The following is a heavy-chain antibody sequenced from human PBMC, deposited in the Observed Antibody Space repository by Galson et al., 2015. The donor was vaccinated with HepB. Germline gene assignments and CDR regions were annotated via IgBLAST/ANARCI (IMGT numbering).Heavy chain of an antibody. D-gene: IGHD2-2*01. Sequence: SLRLSCAASGFTFSSYAMSWVRQAPGKGLEWVSAISGSGGSTYYADSVKGRFTISRDNSENTLYLQMNSPRAEDTAVYYCAKVPWDIVVVPAAILFDYWGQGTLVTVSS. CDR2: ISGSGGST. V-gene: IGHV3-23*01. CDR1: GFTFSSYA. J-gene: IGHJ4*02. CDR3: AKVPWDIVVVPAAILFDY.